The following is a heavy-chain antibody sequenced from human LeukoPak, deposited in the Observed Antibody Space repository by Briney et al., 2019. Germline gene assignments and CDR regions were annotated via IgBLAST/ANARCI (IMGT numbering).Heavy chain of an antibody. CDR3: ELNYYDSSGYYEFDY. V-gene: IGHV4-34*01. J-gene: IGHJ4*02. CDR2: INHSGST. CDR1: GGSFSGYY. Sequence: KPSETLSLTCAVYGGSFSGYYWSWIRQPPGKGLEWIGEINHSGSTNYNPSLKSRVTISVDTSKNQFSLKLSSVTAADTAVYYCELNYYDSSGYYEFDYWGQGTLVTVSS. D-gene: IGHD3-22*01.